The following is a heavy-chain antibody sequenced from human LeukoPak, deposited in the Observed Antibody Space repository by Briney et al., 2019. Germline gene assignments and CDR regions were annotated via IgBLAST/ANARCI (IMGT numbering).Heavy chain of an antibody. V-gene: IGHV3-7*01. D-gene: IGHD3-22*01. CDR1: GFTFSSYW. J-gene: IGHJ5*02. CDR3: ARVDYYDSSGYYTWFDP. Sequence: GGSLRLSCAASGFTFSSYWMSWVRQAPGKGLEWVANIKQDGSEKYYVDSVKGRFTISRDNAKNSLYLQMNSLRAEDTAVYYCARVDYYDSSGYYTWFDPWGQGTLVTVSS. CDR2: IKQDGSEK.